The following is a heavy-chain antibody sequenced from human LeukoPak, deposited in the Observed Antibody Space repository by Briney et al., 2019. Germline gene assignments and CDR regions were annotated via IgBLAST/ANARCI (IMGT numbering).Heavy chain of an antibody. Sequence: SETLSLTCTVSGGSISSYYWSWIRQPPGKGLEWIGYIYYSGSTNYNPSLKSRVTISVDTSKYQFSLKLSSVTAADTAVYYCARDYYGSGDFDYWGQGTLVTVS. CDR3: ARDYYGSGDFDY. V-gene: IGHV4-59*01. CDR1: GGSISSYY. J-gene: IGHJ4*02. D-gene: IGHD3-10*01. CDR2: IYYSGST.